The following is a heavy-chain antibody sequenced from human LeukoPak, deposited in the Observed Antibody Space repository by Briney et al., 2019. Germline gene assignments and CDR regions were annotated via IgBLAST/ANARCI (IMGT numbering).Heavy chain of an antibody. D-gene: IGHD2-15*01. J-gene: IGHJ3*02. CDR2: ISTTSSYI. Sequence: GGSLRLSCAASGFTFSSYNMNWVRQAPGQGLEWVSSISTTSSYIYYADSVKGRFTISRDNAKNSLYLQMNSLRAEDTAVYYCAREGPGRVFDIWGQGTMVTVSS. CDR1: GFTFSSYN. CDR3: AREGPGRVFDI. V-gene: IGHV3-21*01.